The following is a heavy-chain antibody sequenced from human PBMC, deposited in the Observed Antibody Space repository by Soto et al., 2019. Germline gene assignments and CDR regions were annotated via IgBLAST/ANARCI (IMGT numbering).Heavy chain of an antibody. CDR3: ARASSYYDFWGGYYTGNFGMDV. Sequence: NPAEKLYLTCTFSDGSISSYYWNWIRQPPGKGLDLTGYIYYSGSTNYNPSLKSRVTISVDTSKNQFSLKLSSVTAADTAVYYCARASSYYDFWGGYYTGNFGMDVWGQGTTVTVSS. D-gene: IGHD3-3*01. CDR1: DGSISSYY. V-gene: IGHV4-59*01. J-gene: IGHJ6*01. CDR2: IYYSGST.